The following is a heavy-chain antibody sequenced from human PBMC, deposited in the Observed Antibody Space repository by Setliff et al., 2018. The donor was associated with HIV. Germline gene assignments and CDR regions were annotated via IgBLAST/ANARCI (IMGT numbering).Heavy chain of an antibody. Sequence: PGGSLRLSCAASGFTFSNYWMHWVRQAPGKGLVWVSRIDGDGSGTSYADSVQGRFTISRDNAKNTLYLQMNSLRAEDTAVYYCVRDITTCWDVWGQGTTVTVSS. CDR1: GFTFSNYW. V-gene: IGHV3-74*01. J-gene: IGHJ6*02. D-gene: IGHD4-4*01. CDR2: IDGDGSGT. CDR3: VRDITTCWDV.